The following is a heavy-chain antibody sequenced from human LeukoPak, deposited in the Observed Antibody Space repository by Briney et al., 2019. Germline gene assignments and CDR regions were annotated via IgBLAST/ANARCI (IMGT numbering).Heavy chain of an antibody. CDR1: GFTFSSYA. CDR3: AKDASNYFWYFDL. J-gene: IGHJ2*01. Sequence: GGSLRLSCAASGFTFSSYAMSWVRQAPGKGLEWVSGISGSGDTTYYADSVKGRFTNSRDNSKNTLYLQMSSLRAEDTAVYYCAKDASNYFWYFDLWGRGTLVTVSS. D-gene: IGHD1-1*01. V-gene: IGHV3-23*01. CDR2: ISGSGDTT.